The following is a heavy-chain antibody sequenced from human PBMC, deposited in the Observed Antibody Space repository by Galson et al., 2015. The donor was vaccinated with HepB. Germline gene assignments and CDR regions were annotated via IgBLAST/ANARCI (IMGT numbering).Heavy chain of an antibody. V-gene: IGHV3-7*01. CDR1: GFTFSSYW. Sequence: SLRLSCAASGFTFSSYWMSWVRQAPGKGLEWVANIKQDGSEKYYVDSVKGRFTISRDNAKNSLYLQMNSLRAEDTAVYYCARSYGSGSYYPYYFDYWGQGTLVTVSS. CDR2: IKQDGSEK. J-gene: IGHJ4*02. CDR3: ARSYGSGSYYPYYFDY. D-gene: IGHD3-10*01.